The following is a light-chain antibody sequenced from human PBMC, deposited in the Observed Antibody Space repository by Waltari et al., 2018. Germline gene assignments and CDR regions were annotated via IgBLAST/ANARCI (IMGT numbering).Light chain of an antibody. CDR1: ELPRKY. J-gene: IGLJ1*01. Sequence: YELTQPPSVSVSPGQTARITCSGHELPRKYAYWFQQKSGQAPRLVIYEDTKRPSGIPERFSGSSSGTGATLTSTGAQVDDEADYYCYSSDSTGLRVFGGGTTVVVL. V-gene: IGLV3-10*01. CDR3: YSSDSTGLRV. CDR2: EDT.